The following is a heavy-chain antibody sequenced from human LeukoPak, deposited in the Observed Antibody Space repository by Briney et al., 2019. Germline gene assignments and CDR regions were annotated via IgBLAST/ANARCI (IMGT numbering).Heavy chain of an antibody. D-gene: IGHD2-15*01. J-gene: IGHJ3*02. CDR2: MNPNSGNT. Sequence: ASEKVSCKASGYTFTSYDINWVRQATGQGLEWMGWMNPNSGNTGYAQKFQGRVTITRNTSISTAYMELSSLRSEDTAVYYCARGPLGSRWWYAFDIWGQGTMVTVSS. CDR3: ARGPLGSRWWYAFDI. V-gene: IGHV1-8*03. CDR1: GYTFTSYD.